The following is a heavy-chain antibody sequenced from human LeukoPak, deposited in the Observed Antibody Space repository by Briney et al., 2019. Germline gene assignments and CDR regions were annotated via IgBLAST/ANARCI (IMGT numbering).Heavy chain of an antibody. V-gene: IGHV3-21*01. J-gene: IGHJ6*03. CDR1: GFTFSSYS. CDR2: ISSSSSCI. CDR3: ARGEGGRNTYYYYYMDV. D-gene: IGHD2/OR15-2a*01. Sequence: GGSLRLSCAASGFTFSSYSMNWVRQAPGKGLEGVSSISSSSSCIDYADSVKGRFTISRDNDKNSLYLQMNSLRAEDTAVYYCARGEGGRNTYYYYYMDVWGKGTTVTVSS.